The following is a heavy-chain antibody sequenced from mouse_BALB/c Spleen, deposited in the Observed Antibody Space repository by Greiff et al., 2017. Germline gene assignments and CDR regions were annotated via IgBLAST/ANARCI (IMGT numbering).Heavy chain of an antibody. CDR2: INSNGGST. CDR1: GFTFSSYY. D-gene: IGHD2-12*01. Sequence: EVKLQESGGGLVQPGGSLKLSCAASGFTFSSYYMSWVRQTPEKRLELVAAINSNGGSTYYPDTVKGRFTISRDNAKNTLYLQMSSLKSEDTALYYCARRNDIYYAMDYWGQGTSVTVSS. J-gene: IGHJ4*01. CDR3: ARRNDIYYAMDY. V-gene: IGHV5-6-2*01.